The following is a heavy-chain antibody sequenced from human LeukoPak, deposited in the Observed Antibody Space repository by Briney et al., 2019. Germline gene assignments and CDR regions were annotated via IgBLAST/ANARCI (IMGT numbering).Heavy chain of an antibody. Sequence: GGSLRLSCAASGFTFSTFAMIWVRQPPGKGLEWVSSIFPSGGEIPYADSVRGRFTISRDNSKSTLSLQMNSLRAEDTAIYYCATYRQVLLPFESWGQGTLVTVSS. CDR1: GFTFSTFA. V-gene: IGHV3-23*01. J-gene: IGHJ4*02. D-gene: IGHD2-8*02. CDR3: ATYRQVLLPFES. CDR2: IFPSGGEI.